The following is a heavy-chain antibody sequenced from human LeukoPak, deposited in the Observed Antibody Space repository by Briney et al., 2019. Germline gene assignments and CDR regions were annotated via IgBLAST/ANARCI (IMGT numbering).Heavy chain of an antibody. CDR2: ISYGGSDK. D-gene: IGHD1-26*01. Sequence: SGGSLRLSCEASGFTFSSYAMHWIRQAPGKGLEWVAIISYGGSDKYYADSVKGRFTISRDNSKNTLYLQMNSLRAEDTAVYYCARGAIVGANFDYWGHGTLVTVSS. J-gene: IGHJ4*01. CDR3: ARGAIVGANFDY. CDR1: GFTFSSYA. V-gene: IGHV3-30-3*01.